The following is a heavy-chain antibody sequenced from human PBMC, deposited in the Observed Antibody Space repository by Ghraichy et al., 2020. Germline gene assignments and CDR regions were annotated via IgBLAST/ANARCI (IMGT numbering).Heavy chain of an antibody. J-gene: IGHJ6*03. CDR2: ISSSSSYI. V-gene: IGHV3-21*01. D-gene: IGHD3-9*01. CDR3: ARESGEGLRYFDWLPLDYYYYYYMDV. Sequence: GGSLRLSCAASGVTFSSYSMNWVRQAPGKGLEWVSSISSSSSYIYYADSVKGRFTISRDNAKNSLYLQMNSLRAEDTAVYYCARESGEGLRYFDWLPLDYYYYYYMDVWGKGTTVTVSS. CDR1: GVTFSSYS.